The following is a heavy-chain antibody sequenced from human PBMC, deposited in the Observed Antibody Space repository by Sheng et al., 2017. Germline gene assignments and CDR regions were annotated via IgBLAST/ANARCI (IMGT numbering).Heavy chain of an antibody. CDR1: GSSIASDYC. V-gene: IGHV4-38-2*02. J-gene: IGHJ2*01. D-gene: IGHD3-16*01. CDR3: ARDVKLHWGTPPWYFDL. Sequence: QVQLQESGPGLVEPSETLSLTCTVSGSSIASDYCWDWIRQSPGKGLEWIGSVYQSGTTYINPSLKGRATISVDTSNNKFFLRVTSVTVDDAAVYYCARDVKLHWGTPPWYFDLWGRGTLVAVSS. CDR2: VYQSGTT.